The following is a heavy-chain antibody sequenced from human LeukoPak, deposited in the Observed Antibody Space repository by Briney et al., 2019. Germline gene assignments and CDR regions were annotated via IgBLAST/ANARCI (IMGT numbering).Heavy chain of an antibody. Sequence: ASVKVSCKVSGYTLTELSMHWVRQAPGKGLEWMGGFDPEDGETIYAQKVQGRVTMTEDTSTDTAYLELSSLRSEDTPVYYCATGINQLLLFDYWGQGTLVPASS. CDR1: GYTLTELS. V-gene: IGHV1-24*01. J-gene: IGHJ4*02. D-gene: IGHD2-2*01. CDR3: ATGINQLLLFDY. CDR2: FDPEDGET.